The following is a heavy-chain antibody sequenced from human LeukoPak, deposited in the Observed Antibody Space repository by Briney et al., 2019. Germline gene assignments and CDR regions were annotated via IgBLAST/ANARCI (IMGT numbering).Heavy chain of an antibody. D-gene: IGHD3-22*01. CDR3: ARELISYGTYYYDSSGLNY. J-gene: IGHJ4*02. V-gene: IGHV4-30-4*08. CDR1: GGSINSGDYY. Sequence: SQTLSLTCTVSGGSINSGDYYWSWIRQPPGKGLEWIGYIYYSGSTYYNPSLKSRVTISVDTSKNQFSLKLSSVTAADTAVYYCARELISYGTYYYDSSGLNYWGQGTLVTVSS. CDR2: IYYSGST.